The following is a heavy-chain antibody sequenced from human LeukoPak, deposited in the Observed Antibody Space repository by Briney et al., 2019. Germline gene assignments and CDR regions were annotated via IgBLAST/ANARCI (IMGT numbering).Heavy chain of an antibody. CDR1: GLTFPRYA. CDR2: ISSSGSDT. D-gene: IGHD3-10*01. J-gene: IGHJ4*02. V-gene: IGHV3-23*01. Sequence: GGSLRLSCSASGLTFPRYAFAWVRQAPGKGLEWVSTISSSGSDTYFADSVKGRFTISRDNSKKTLYLQMNSLRAEDTAVYYCAKAQTHLIRGVSAFDYWGQGTLITVSS. CDR3: AKAQTHLIRGVSAFDY.